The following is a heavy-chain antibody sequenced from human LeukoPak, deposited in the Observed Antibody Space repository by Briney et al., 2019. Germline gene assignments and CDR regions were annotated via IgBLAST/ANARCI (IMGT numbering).Heavy chain of an antibody. Sequence: PSETLSLTCTVSGGSISSSSYYWGWIRQPPGKGLEWIGNTYYSGSTYYNPSLKSRVTISVDTSKNQFSLKLSSVTAADTAVYYCARVSAVAYYGSGSYRRSSAFDIWGQGTMVTVSS. V-gene: IGHV4-39*07. CDR2: TYYSGST. J-gene: IGHJ3*02. CDR3: ARVSAVAYYGSGSYRRSSAFDI. CDR1: GGSISSSSYY. D-gene: IGHD3-10*01.